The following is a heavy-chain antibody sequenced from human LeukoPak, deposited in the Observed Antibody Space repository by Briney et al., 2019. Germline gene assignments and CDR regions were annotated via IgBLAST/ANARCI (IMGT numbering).Heavy chain of an antibody. Sequence: SETLSLTCTVSDGSISSSSYYWGWIRQPPGKGLEWIGSIYYSGSTHHNPSLKSRVTISVDTSKNQFSLKLSSVTAADTAVYYCARSDVVPAARGAFDIWGQGTMVTVSS. J-gene: IGHJ3*02. CDR3: ARSDVVPAARGAFDI. CDR2: IYYSGST. V-gene: IGHV4-39*07. D-gene: IGHD2-2*01. CDR1: DGSISSSSYY.